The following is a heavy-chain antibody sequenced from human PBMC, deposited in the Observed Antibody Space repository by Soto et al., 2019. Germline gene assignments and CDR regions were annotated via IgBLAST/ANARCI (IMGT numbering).Heavy chain of an antibody. J-gene: IGHJ4*02. V-gene: IGHV1-18*01. CDR2: ISGFNGQT. CDR1: GNTFASHG. Sequence: QVQLVRSGPEVKKPGASVKVSCKASGNTFASHGFSWVRQATGQGLEWMGWISGFNGQTNYALKFQGRVTLTTDTSTSTAYMELRSLRSDDTAVYFCARVDPRGVAVVRDYWGQGTLVTVSS. D-gene: IGHD3-10*01. CDR3: ARVDPRGVAVVRDY.